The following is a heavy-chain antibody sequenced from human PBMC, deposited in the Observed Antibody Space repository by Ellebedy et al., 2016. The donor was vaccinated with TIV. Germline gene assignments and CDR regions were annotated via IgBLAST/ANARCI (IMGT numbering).Heavy chain of an antibody. D-gene: IGHD2-21*01. CDR1: GIIVSDYV. V-gene: IGHV3-66*01. CDR3: ARDPGGGGDFGDNWFDP. J-gene: IGHJ5*02. CDR2: LYPDAKT. Sequence: GESLKISCEASGIIVSDYVMNWVRQAPGKGLEWVSVLYPDAKTTYTDAGNGRLLVSRDSSKNTLYLQMNSLTAEDTAVYYCARDPGGGGDFGDNWFDPWGQGTLVTVSS.